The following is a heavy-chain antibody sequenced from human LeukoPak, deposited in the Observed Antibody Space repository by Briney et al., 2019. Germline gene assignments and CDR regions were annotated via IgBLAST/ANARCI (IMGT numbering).Heavy chain of an antibody. D-gene: IGHD6-13*01. V-gene: IGHV4-34*01. CDR1: GGSFSGYY. J-gene: IGHJ3*02. CDR3: ARDPYSSSWYVGLTAFDI. Sequence: PSETLSLTCAVYGGSFSGYYWSWIRQPPGKGLEWIGEINHSGSTNYNPSLKSRVTISVDTSKNQFFLNLSSVTAEDTAVYYCARDPYSSSWYVGLTAFDIWGQGTMVTVSS. CDR2: INHSGST.